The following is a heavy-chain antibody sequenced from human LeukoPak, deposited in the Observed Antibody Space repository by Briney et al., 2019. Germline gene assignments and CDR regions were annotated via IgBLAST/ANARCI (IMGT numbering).Heavy chain of an antibody. V-gene: IGHV4-34*01. CDR2: INHSGST. CDR3: AREEGWPRNWFDP. D-gene: IGHD5-24*01. J-gene: IGHJ5*02. CDR1: GGSFSGYY. Sequence: SETLSLTCAVYGGSFSGYYWSWIRQPPGKGLEWIGEINHSGSTNYNPSLKSRVTISADTSKNQFSLKLSSVTAADTAVYYCAREEGWPRNWFDPWGQGTLVTVSS.